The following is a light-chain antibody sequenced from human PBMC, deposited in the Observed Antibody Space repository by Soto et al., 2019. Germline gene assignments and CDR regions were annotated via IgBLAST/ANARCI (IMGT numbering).Light chain of an antibody. CDR2: ATS. V-gene: IGKV3-20*01. Sequence: ENVLTQAPGTLSLSPGERATLSCRASQSISRTSLAWYQQKPVQAPRLLIYATSSRATGIPDRFSGSGSGTDFTLTISRLEPEDFAVYYCQQYGRSGTFGQGTKVDIK. CDR3: QQYGRSGT. CDR1: QSISRTS. J-gene: IGKJ1*01.